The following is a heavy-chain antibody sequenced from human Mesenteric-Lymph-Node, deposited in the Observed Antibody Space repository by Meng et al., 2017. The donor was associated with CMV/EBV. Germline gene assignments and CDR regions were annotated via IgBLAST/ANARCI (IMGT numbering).Heavy chain of an antibody. V-gene: IGHV2-5*02. D-gene: IGHD1-20*01. CDR1: GCSLRSRGMG. CDR2: IYWDDDK. J-gene: IGHJ4*02. Sequence: TCTFSGCSLRSRGMGVGWIRQPPGTALDWLALIYWDDDKRYSPSLKSRLTITGDTSKNQVVLTVTNLDPVDTATYYCARYNWNYFDYWGQGTLVTVSS. CDR3: ARYNWNYFDY.